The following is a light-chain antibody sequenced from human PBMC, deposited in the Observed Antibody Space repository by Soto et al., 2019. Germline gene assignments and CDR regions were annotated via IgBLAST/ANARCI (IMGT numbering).Light chain of an antibody. J-gene: IGKJ1*01. CDR3: QQYTDWPLT. Sequence: EVVMTQSPATLSVSPGGRATLSFRASQSVTSNYLAWYQQKPGQAPRLLIYGISTRATGVPDRFSGSGSGTDFTLTISRLEPEDFAVYYCQQYTDWPLTFGQGTK. CDR1: QSVTSNY. V-gene: IGKV3-20*01. CDR2: GIS.